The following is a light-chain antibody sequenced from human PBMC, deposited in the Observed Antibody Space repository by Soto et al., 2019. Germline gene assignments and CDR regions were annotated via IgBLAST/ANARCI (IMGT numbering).Light chain of an antibody. V-gene: IGLV2-14*01. CDR2: EVS. CDR1: SSDISAYNS. CDR3: SSYTTTSTLV. Sequence: QSALTQPASVSGSPGQSITISCIGTSSDISAYNSVSWYQQHPGKAPKLIIYEVSSRPSGVSNRFSGSKSGNAASLTISGLQSEDEAAYYCSSYTTTSTLVFGGGTKLIVL. J-gene: IGLJ2*01.